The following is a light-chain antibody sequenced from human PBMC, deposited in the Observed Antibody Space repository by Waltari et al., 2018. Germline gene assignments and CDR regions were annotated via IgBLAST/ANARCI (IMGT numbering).Light chain of an antibody. J-gene: IGLJ2*01. CDR3: SSQSSNDVVL. Sequence: QSALTQPASVSGSPGQSVTLVRAGTSNAVGGYNSVSWYQKHPGQAPRVIIYDVSDRPSGVSDRFSGSKSGNTASLTISGLQAEDEADYYCSSQSSNDVVLFGGGTKLTVL. CDR1: SNAVGGYNS. CDR2: DVS. V-gene: IGLV2-14*01.